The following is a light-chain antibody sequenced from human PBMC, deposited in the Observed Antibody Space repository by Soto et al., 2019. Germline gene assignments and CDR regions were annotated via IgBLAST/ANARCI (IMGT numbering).Light chain of an antibody. Sequence: DVVLTRTPLSSPVTLGQPASISCRSSQSLEHSDGNTYLSWLHQRPGQPPRLLIYKVSHRFSGVPDRFSGGGAGTDFTLKISRVEAEDVGIYYCMQATQYRPYTFGQGTKLEIK. CDR3: MQATQYRPYT. V-gene: IGKV2-24*01. CDR1: QSLEHSDGNTY. J-gene: IGKJ2*01. CDR2: KVS.